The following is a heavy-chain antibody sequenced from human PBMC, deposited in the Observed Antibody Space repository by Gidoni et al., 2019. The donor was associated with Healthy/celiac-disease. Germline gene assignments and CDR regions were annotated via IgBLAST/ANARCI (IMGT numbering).Heavy chain of an antibody. J-gene: IGHJ6*02. CDR1: GFTFSSNG. Sequence: QVQLVESGGGVVQPGRSLRLPCAAAGFTFSSNGMHWVRQAPGKGLEWVAVIWYDGSNKYYADSVKGRFTISRDNSKNTLYLQMNSLRAEDTAVYYCARDMGGRYYGMDVWGQGTTVTVSS. V-gene: IGHV3-33*01. CDR2: IWYDGSNK. CDR3: ARDMGGRYYGMDV. D-gene: IGHD1-26*01.